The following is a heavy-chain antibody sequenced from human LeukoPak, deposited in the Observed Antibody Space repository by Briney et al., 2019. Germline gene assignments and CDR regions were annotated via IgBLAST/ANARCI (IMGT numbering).Heavy chain of an antibody. V-gene: IGHV1-2*02. J-gene: IGHJ5*02. Sequence: ASVKVSCKASGYTFTGYSLHWVRQAPGQGLEWLGWSNPKSGDTYYARKFQGRVTMTTDTSINTAYMELSSLGSDDTAVYYCAGPMIWEWFAPWGQGTLVTVSS. D-gene: IGHD3/OR15-3a*01. CDR3: AGPMIWEWFAP. CDR1: GYTFTGYS. CDR2: SNPKSGDT.